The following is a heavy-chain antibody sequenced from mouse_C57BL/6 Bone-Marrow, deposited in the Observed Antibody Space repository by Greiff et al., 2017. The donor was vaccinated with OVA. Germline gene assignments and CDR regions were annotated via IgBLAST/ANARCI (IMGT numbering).Heavy chain of an antibody. J-gene: IGHJ3*01. CDR1: GYTFTSYG. V-gene: IGHV1-81*01. CDR2: IYPRSGNT. Sequence: VQLQESGAELARPGASVKLSCKASGYTFTSYGISWVKQRPGQGLEWIGEIYPRSGNTYYNEKFKGKATLTADKSSSTAYMELRSLTSEDSAVYFCARDTTGAYWGQGTLVTVSA. D-gene: IGHD1-1*01. CDR3: ARDTTGAY.